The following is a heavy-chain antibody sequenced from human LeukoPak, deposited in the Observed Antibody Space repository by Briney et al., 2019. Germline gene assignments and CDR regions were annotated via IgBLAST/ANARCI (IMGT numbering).Heavy chain of an antibody. CDR2: ISYDGSNK. D-gene: IGHD5-24*01. CDR3: AKDDAWLQYND. Sequence: GGSLRLSCAASGFTFSSYGMHWVRQAPGKGLEWVAVISYDGSNKYYADSVKGRFTISRDNSKNTLYLQINSLRDEDTAVYYCAKDDAWLQYNDWGQGTLVTVSS. J-gene: IGHJ4*02. V-gene: IGHV3-30*18. CDR1: GFTFSSYG.